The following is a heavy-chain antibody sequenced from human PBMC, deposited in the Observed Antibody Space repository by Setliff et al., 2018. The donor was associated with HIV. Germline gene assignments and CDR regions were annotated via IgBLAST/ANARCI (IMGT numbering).Heavy chain of an antibody. D-gene: IGHD3-16*01. V-gene: IGHV3-48*04. CDR2: ISSSGTTM. CDR3: ATSLPPGISYVYDAFDI. J-gene: IGHJ3*02. Sequence: LRLSCAASGFTFNTYSMSWVRQAPGKGLEWLSYISSSGTTMHYADSVRGRLTISRDNDKNSLYLQMNSLRAEDTAVYYCATSLPPGISYVYDAFDIWGQGTMVTVSS. CDR1: GFTFNTYS.